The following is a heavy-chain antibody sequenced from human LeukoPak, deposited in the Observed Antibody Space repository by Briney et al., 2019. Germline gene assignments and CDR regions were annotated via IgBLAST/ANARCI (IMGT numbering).Heavy chain of an antibody. CDR2: IYTSGST. D-gene: IGHD3-22*01. CDR3: ARDTYYYDSSGYWHAFDI. V-gene: IGHV4-4*07. CDR1: GGSISSYY. Sequence: KSSETLSLTCTVSGGSISSYYWSWIRQPAGKGLEWIGRIYTSGSTNCNPSLKSRVTMSVDTSKNQFSLKLSSVTAADTAVYYCARDTYYYDSSGYWHAFDIWGQGTMVTVSS. J-gene: IGHJ3*02.